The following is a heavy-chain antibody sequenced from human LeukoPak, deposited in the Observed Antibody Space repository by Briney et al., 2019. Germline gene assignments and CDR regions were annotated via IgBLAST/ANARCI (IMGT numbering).Heavy chain of an antibody. CDR3: AIDLLVAATLAGDH. CDR2: LDTEDGEK. D-gene: IGHD2-15*01. Sequence: ASVKVSCKVSGSRLTELSIHWVRQPPGKGLEWLGGLDTEDGEKIYEQRLQGRATMTEDTSTGTAYMELSSLRSEDTAVYYCAIDLLVAATLAGDHWGQGTLVTVSS. V-gene: IGHV1-24*01. CDR1: GSRLTELS. J-gene: IGHJ4*01.